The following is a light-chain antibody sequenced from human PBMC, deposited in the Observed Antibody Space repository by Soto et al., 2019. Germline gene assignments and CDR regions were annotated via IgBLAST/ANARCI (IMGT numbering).Light chain of an antibody. CDR3: SSYTTSSTRV. CDR1: SRDVGIYNY. CDR2: EVS. J-gene: IGLJ1*01. V-gene: IGLV2-18*02. Sequence: QSALTQPRSVSGSPGQSVTVSCTGTSRDVGIYNYVSWYQQRPGTAPKVMIYEVSNRPSGVSNRFSGSKSGNTASLTISGLQAEDEADYYCSSYTTSSTRVFGTGTKLTVL.